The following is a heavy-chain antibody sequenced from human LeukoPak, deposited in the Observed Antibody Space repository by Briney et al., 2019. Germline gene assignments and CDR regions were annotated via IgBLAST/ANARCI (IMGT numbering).Heavy chain of an antibody. V-gene: IGHV3-49*04. D-gene: IGHD3-22*01. CDR1: GFTFGDYA. CDR3: TRGHRHYYDSSGYYHA. Sequence: GGSLRLSCTASGFTFGDYAMSWVRQAPGKGLEWVGFIRSKAYGGTTEYAASVKGRFTISRDDSKSIAYLQMNSLKTEDTAVYYCTRGHRHYYDSSGYYHAWGQGTLVTVSS. J-gene: IGHJ4*02. CDR2: IRSKAYGGTT.